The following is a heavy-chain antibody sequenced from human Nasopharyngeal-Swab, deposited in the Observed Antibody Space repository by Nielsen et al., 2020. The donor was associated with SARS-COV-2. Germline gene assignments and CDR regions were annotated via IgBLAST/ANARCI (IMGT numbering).Heavy chain of an antibody. CDR1: GGSISSGDHY. J-gene: IGHJ6*03. Sequence: SETLSLTCTVSGGSISSGDHYWSWIRQPPGKGLEWIGYIYYGGSTYYNPSLKSRVTISVDTSKNQFSLKLSSVTAADTAVYYCARATYDILTGAYYMDVWGKGTTVTVSS. D-gene: IGHD3-9*01. CDR2: IYYGGST. CDR3: ARATYDILTGAYYMDV. V-gene: IGHV4-30-4*01.